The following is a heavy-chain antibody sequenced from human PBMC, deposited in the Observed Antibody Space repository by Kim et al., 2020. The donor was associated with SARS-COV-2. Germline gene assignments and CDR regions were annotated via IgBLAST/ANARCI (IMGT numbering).Heavy chain of an antibody. Sequence: GGSLRLSCIVSGFTFNRYAMHWVRQAPGKGLEWVGGFSLDSNRIDYADSVKGRFTISRDFAKNSLYLQMNSLRVDDTSLYYCGKDLVPGGLVVWGQGTTV. CDR1: GFTFNRYA. CDR3: GKDLVPGGLVV. J-gene: IGHJ6*02. V-gene: IGHV3-9*01. CDR2: FSLDSNRI. D-gene: IGHD2-8*02.